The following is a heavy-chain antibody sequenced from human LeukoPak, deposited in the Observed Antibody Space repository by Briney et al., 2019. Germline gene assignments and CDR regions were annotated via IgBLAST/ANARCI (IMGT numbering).Heavy chain of an antibody. CDR3: ASYFGDYAPGEDY. J-gene: IGHJ4*02. CDR1: GFTFSSYS. CDR2: ISSSSSYI. V-gene: IGHV3-21*04. Sequence: PGGSLRLSCAASGFTFSSYSMNWVRQAPGKGLEWVSSISSSSSYIYYADSVKGRFTISRDNAKNSLYLQMNSLRAEDTAVYYCASYFGDYAPGEDYWGQGTLVTVSS. D-gene: IGHD4-17*01.